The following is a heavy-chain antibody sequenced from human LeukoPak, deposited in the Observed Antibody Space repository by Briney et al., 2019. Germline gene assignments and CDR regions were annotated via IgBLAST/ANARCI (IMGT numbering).Heavy chain of an antibody. CDR1: GGSFSGYY. CDR2: INHSGST. Sequence: PSETLSLTCAVYGGSFSGYYWSWIRQPPGKGLEWIGEINHSGSTNYNPSLKSRVTISVDTSKNQFSPKLSSVTAADTAVYYCARGITMVRGVITPFDYWGQGTLVTVSS. J-gene: IGHJ4*02. V-gene: IGHV4-34*01. D-gene: IGHD3-10*01. CDR3: ARGITMVRGVITPFDY.